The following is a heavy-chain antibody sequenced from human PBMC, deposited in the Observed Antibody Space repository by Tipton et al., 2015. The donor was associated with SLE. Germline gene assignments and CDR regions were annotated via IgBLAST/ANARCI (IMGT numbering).Heavy chain of an antibody. Sequence: TLSLTCTVSGGSISSYYWSWIRQSPGKGLEWIGYIYYSGITNYNPSLKSRVTISVDTSKNQFSLKLSSVTAADTAVYYCARDGRGYSSYDGLWGRGTLVTVSS. CDR3: ARDGRGYSSYDGL. V-gene: IGHV4-59*01. D-gene: IGHD5-12*01. CDR1: GGSISSYY. J-gene: IGHJ2*01. CDR2: IYYSGIT.